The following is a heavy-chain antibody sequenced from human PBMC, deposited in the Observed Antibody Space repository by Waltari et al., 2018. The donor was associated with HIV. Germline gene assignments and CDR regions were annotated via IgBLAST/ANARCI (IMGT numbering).Heavy chain of an antibody. V-gene: IGHV3-23*01. CDR3: AIQYNPLQCYYFGMVV. CDR2: LGGSGDRT. D-gene: IGHD4-4*01. J-gene: IGHJ6*02. CDR1: GFPFANYG. Sequence: VQLLDSGGGLVQPGGSLRLSCVASGFPFANYGMTRVRQGQGKGLEWLSGLGGSGDRTHYADSVKGRFTISRDNSRNTLYLQMNSLRAEDTAVYYCAIQYNPLQCYYFGMVVLFHGTTVTVSS.